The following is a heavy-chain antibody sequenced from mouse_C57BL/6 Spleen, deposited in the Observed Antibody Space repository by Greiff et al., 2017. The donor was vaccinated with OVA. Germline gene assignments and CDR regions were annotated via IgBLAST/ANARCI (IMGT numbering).Heavy chain of an antibody. CDR2: IDPSDSYT. V-gene: IGHV1-69*01. Sequence: QVQLQQPGAELVMPGASVKLSCKASGYTFTSYWMHWVKQRPGQGLEWIGEIDPSDSYTNYNQKFKGKSTLTVDKSSSTAYMQLSSLTSEDSAVYYCARRILLYYFDYWGQGTTLTVSS. J-gene: IGHJ2*01. CDR3: ARRILLYYFDY. CDR1: GYTFTSYW.